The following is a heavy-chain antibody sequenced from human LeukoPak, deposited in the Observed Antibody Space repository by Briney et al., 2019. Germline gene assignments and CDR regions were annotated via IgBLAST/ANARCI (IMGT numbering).Heavy chain of an antibody. CDR2: ISSSGSTI. V-gene: IGHV3-48*03. J-gene: IGHJ6*04. CDR3: AELGITMIGGV. D-gene: IGHD3-10*02. Sequence: GGSLRLSCAASGFTFSSYEMNWVRQAPGKGREGGSYISSSGSTIYYADSVKGRFNISRDNATNSLYLQMNSLRAEDTAVYYCAELGITMIGGVWGKGTTVTISS. CDR1: GFTFSSYE.